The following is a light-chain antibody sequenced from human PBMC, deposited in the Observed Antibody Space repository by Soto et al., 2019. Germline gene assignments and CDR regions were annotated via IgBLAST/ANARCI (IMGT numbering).Light chain of an antibody. Sequence: EIVLTQSPATLSLSPGERATLSCRASQSVSSYLAWYQQKPGQAPRLLIYDASNRATGIPARFSGSGSGTDFTLSISGLAPEDFAVYYCQQRRNWPPVLTFRGGPKVEIK. CDR3: QQRRNWPPVLT. J-gene: IGKJ4*01. V-gene: IGKV3-11*01. CDR1: QSVSSY. CDR2: DAS.